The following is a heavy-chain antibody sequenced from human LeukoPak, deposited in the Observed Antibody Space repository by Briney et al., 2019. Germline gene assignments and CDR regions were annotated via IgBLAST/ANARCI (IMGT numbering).Heavy chain of an antibody. CDR3: AKLEYYYDSSGYPY. Sequence: GGSLRLSCAASGLTFSSYAMSCVRQAPGKGLEWVSAISGSGGSTYYADSVKGRFTISRGNSKNTLYLQMNSLRAEDTAVYYCAKLEYYYDSSGYPYWGQGTLVTVSS. D-gene: IGHD3-22*01. CDR1: GLTFSSYA. CDR2: ISGSGGST. J-gene: IGHJ4*02. V-gene: IGHV3-23*01.